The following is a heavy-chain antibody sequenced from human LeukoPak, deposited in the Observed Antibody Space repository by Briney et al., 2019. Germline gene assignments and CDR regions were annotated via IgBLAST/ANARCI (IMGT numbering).Heavy chain of an antibody. Sequence: SETLSLTCSVSSGSISRYHWIAIRQPPGKGLEYIGYFHYTGSPNYNPSLKSRVTISVDTSKNHFSLKLSSVTAADTAVYYCARLGPPNASDVWGQGTMVTVSS. CDR2: FHYTGSP. J-gene: IGHJ3*01. D-gene: IGHD3-16*01. CDR3: ARLGPPNASDV. V-gene: IGHV4-59*08. CDR1: SGSISRYH.